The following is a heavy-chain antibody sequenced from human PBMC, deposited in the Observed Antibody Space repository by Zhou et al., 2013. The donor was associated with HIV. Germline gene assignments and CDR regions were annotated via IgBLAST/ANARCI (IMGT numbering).Heavy chain of an antibody. CDR2: INPNSGDT. J-gene: IGHJ6*03. D-gene: IGHD3-10*01. CDR1: GYTFTGYY. Sequence: QVQLVQSGAEVKKPGASVKVSCKASGYTFTGYYIHWVRQAPGQGLEWMGWINPNSGDTNYAQKFQGRVTMTRDTSISTAYMELNRLRSDDTAMYYCARGHYGSDYYYYYYMDVWGKGTTVTVSS. V-gene: IGHV1-2*02. CDR3: ARGHYGSDYYYYYYMDV.